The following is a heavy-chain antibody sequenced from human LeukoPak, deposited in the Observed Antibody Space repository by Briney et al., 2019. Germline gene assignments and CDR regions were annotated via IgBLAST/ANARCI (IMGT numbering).Heavy chain of an antibody. J-gene: IGHJ6*02. CDR2: ISAYNGNT. V-gene: IGHV1-18*01. CDR1: GYTFTSYG. CDR3: ARGSLAVAATPLDYYYGMDV. D-gene: IGHD2-15*01. Sequence: GASVKVSCKASGYTFTSYGISWVRQAPGQGLEWMGWISAYNGNTNYAQKLQGRVTMTTDTSTSTAYMELRSLRSDDTAVYYCARGSLAVAATPLDYYYGMDVWGQGTTVTVSS.